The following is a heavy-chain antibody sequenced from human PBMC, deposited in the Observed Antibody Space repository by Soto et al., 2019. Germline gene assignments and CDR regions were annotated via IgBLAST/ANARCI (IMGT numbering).Heavy chain of an antibody. CDR3: ARYTVERHFDY. CDR2: INAGNGDT. CDR1: GFTFTSYG. Sequence: QVQLVQSGAEVKKPGASVKVSCKTSGFTFTSYGVNWLRQAPGQRLEWMGWINAGNGDTKYSQQFQGKVTISSDTPASVGYMELSGVRSEDPARYYCARYTVERHFDYWGQGTLVTVSS. D-gene: IGHD4-17*01. J-gene: IGHJ4*02. V-gene: IGHV1-3*01.